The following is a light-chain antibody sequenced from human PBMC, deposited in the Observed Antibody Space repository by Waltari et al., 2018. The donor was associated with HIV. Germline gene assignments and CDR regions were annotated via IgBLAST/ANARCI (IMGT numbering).Light chain of an antibody. CDR3: QVYYGGSWV. V-gene: IGLV7-43*01. J-gene: IGLJ3*02. CDR2: NTN. CDR1: NGAVTSGDH. Sequence: QTVVTQEPSLTVSPGGTVTLTCASSNGAVTSGDHPNWYLQKPGQAPSALIYNTNYRPSLTPLRFSCSLLGGKAALTLSGGQPEDEAEYYCQVYYGGSWVFGGGTKLTVL.